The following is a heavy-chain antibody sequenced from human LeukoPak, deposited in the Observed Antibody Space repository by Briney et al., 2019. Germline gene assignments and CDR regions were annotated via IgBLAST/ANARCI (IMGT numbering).Heavy chain of an antibody. J-gene: IGHJ5*01. CDR3: ETTKDGCFDS. Sequence: GESLKISCIGSGFRFSRYCICGVRQMPGKALEWTGIIYPDDSDTTYSPSFQGQVTISADKSISTAYLQWSSLKASDTAVYYCETTKDGCFDSWGQGTLVTVSS. CDR1: GFRFSRYC. D-gene: IGHD2-8*01. V-gene: IGHV5-51*01. CDR2: IYPDDSDT.